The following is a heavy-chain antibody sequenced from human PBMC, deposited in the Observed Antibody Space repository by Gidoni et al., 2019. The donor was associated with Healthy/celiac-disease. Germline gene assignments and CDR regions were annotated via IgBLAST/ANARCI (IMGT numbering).Heavy chain of an antibody. D-gene: IGHD6-13*01. CDR3: AKGRQQLSFFDY. V-gene: IGHV3-23*01. CDR2: ISGSCGST. J-gene: IGHJ4*02. CDR1: GFTFSSYA. Sequence: EVQLLESGGGWVQPGGSLRLSCAASGFTFSSYAMGGVRQAPGKGLEWVSAISGSCGSTYYADSVKGRFTISRDNSKNTLYLQMNSLRAEDTAVYYCAKGRQQLSFFDYWGQGTLVTVSS.